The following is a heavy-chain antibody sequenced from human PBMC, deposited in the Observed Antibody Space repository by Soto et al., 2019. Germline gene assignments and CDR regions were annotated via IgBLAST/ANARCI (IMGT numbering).Heavy chain of an antibody. CDR2: INPNSGGT. J-gene: IGHJ4*02. CDR3: ARDGSRATLLRYFDWSLDY. D-gene: IGHD3-9*01. V-gene: IGHV1-2*02. CDR1: GYTFTGYY. Sequence: ASVKVSCKASGYTFTGYYMHWVRQAPGQGLEWMGWINPNSGGTNYAQKFQGRVIMTRDTSISTAYMELSRLRSDDTAVYYCARDGSRATLLRYFDWSLDYWGQGTLVTVSS.